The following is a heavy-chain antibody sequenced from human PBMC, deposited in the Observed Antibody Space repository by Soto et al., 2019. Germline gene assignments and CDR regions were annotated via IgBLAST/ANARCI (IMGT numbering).Heavy chain of an antibody. Sequence: GGSLRLSCAASGFTFSSYAMHWVRQAPGKGLEWVAVISYDGSNKYYADSVKGRFTISRDNSKNTLYLQMNSLRAEDTAVYYCASVTHESYYELRVHTPPDYWGQGTLVIVSS. V-gene: IGHV3-30-3*01. D-gene: IGHD1-26*01. J-gene: IGHJ4*02. CDR3: ASVTHESYYELRVHTPPDY. CDR2: ISYDGSNK. CDR1: GFTFSSYA.